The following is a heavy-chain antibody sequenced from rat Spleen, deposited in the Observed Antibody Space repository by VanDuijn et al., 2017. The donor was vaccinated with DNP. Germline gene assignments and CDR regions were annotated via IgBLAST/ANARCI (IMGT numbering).Heavy chain of an antibody. J-gene: IGHJ2*01. CDR2: INYSGRT. Sequence: EVQLQESGSGLVKPSQSLSLTCSVTGYSITSNYWAWIRKFPGNKMEWIGYINYSGRTGYNPSLKSRISITRDTSKNQFFLQLNSVTTEDTATYNCARSGDSTYIYFDYWGQGVMVTVSS. CDR1: GYSITSNY. CDR3: ARSGDSTYIYFDY. V-gene: IGHV3-1*01. D-gene: IGHD1-2*01.